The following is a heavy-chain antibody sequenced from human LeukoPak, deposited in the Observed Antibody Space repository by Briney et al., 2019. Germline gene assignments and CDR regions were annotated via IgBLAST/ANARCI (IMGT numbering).Heavy chain of an antibody. J-gene: IGHJ4*02. CDR1: GGSISSYY. CDR2: IYYSGST. Sequence: PSETLSLTCTVSGGSISSYYWSWIRQPPGKGLEWIGYIYYSGSTNYNPSLKSRVTISVDTSKNQFSLKLSSVTAADTAVYYCARERASSIAAAPRYYVDYWGQGTLVTVSS. CDR3: ARERASSIAAAPRYYVDY. V-gene: IGHV4-59*12. D-gene: IGHD6-13*01.